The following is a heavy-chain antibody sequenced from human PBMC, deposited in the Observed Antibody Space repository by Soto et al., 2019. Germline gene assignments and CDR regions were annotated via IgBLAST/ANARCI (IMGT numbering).Heavy chain of an antibody. CDR3: AKADYAFDI. D-gene: IGHD3-3*01. CDR1: GFTFSSYG. J-gene: IGHJ3*02. Sequence: GGSLRLSCAASGFTFSSYGMHWVRQAPGKGLEWVAVISYDGSNKYYADSVKGRFTISRDNSKNTLYLQMNSLRAEDTAVYYCAKADYAFDIWGQWTMVTVSS. CDR2: ISYDGSNK. V-gene: IGHV3-30*18.